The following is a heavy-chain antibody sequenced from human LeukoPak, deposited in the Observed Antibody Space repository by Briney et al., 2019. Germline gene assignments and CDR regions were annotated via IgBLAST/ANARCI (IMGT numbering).Heavy chain of an antibody. Sequence: GGSLRLSCTATVFTFSNYWMSWVRQTPEKGLEWGANIKQGGSEKVYVDSVKGRFTISRDNAQSSLYLKMNRLRAEDTAVYYCAREFGSAGGYGMDVWGQGTTVTVSS. D-gene: IGHD3-10*01. V-gene: IGHV3-7*01. CDR2: IKQGGSEK. CDR3: AREFGSAGGYGMDV. J-gene: IGHJ6*02. CDR1: VFTFSNYW.